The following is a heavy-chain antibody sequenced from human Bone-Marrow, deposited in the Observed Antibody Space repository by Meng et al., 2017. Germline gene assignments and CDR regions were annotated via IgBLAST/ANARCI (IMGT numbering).Heavy chain of an antibody. V-gene: IGHV1-2*02. CDR2: INPKSGGS. CDR3: ARERPPSLRVPFDY. D-gene: IGHD1-1*01. J-gene: IGHJ4*02. Sequence: ASVKVSCKASGYTFTGSSIHWVRQIPGQGLEWMGWINPKSGGSNYAQKFQGRVTMTWDTSISTVYMELTRLTYDDTAVYFCARERPPSLRVPFDYWGQGTLVTVSS. CDR1: GYTFTGSS.